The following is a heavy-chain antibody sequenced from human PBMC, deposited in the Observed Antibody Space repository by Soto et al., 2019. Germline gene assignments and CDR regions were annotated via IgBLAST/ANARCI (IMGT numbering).Heavy chain of an antibody. CDR2: IRSKAYGGTT. CDR3: AKDRYHDYDFWSGYSGRYPLYYYGMDV. Sequence: GGSLRLSCTASGFTFGDYAMSWFRQAPGKGLEWVGFIRSKAYGGTTEYAASVKGRFTISRDNSKNTLYLQMNSLRTEDTAVYYCAKDRYHDYDFWSGYSGRYPLYYYGMDVWGQGTTVTVSS. V-gene: IGHV3-49*03. D-gene: IGHD3-3*01. J-gene: IGHJ6*02. CDR1: GFTFGDYA.